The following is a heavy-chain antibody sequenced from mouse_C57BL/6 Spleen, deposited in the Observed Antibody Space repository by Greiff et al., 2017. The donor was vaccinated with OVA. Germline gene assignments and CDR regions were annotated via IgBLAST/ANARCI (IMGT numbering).Heavy chain of an antibody. V-gene: IGHV3-6*01. Sequence: EVQRVESGPGLVKPSQSLSLTCSVTGYSITSGYYWNWIRQFPGNKLEWMGYISYDGSNNYNPSLKNRISITRDTSKNQFFLKLNSVTTEDTATYYCARDGYYVSYFDYWGQGTTLTVSS. J-gene: IGHJ2*01. CDR3: ARDGYYVSYFDY. CDR1: GYSITSGYY. D-gene: IGHD2-3*01. CDR2: ISYDGSN.